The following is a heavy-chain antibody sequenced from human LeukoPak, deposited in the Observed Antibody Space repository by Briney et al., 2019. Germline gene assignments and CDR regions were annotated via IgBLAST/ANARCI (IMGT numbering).Heavy chain of an antibody. CDR3: ARRGSGTHSLDS. J-gene: IGHJ4*02. CDR1: GFTFSTYA. V-gene: IGHV3-23*01. CDR2: ISDSGANT. Sequence: GGSLRLSCAASGFTFSTYAMSWVRQAPGKGLEWVSTISDSGANTYYADSVRGRFTISRDNSKSTLDLQMNSLRAEDTAVYYCARRGSGTHSLDSWGQGTLVIVSS. D-gene: IGHD1-26*01.